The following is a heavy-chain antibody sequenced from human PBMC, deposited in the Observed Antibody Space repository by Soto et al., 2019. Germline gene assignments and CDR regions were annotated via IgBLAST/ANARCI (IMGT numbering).Heavy chain of an antibody. Sequence: QVQLVQSGAEVKKPGSSVKVSCKASGGTFSSYSINWVRQAPGQGLEWMGGIIPIFGTANYAQKFQGRVTLTADESTSTAHMELRRLRNEDTAVYYCVRQFPSWPGGWYFDRWGRGTRVTVSS. J-gene: IGHJ2*01. CDR3: VRQFPSWPGGWYFDR. V-gene: IGHV1-69*01. CDR2: IIPIFGTA. CDR1: GGTFSSYS. D-gene: IGHD3-16*01.